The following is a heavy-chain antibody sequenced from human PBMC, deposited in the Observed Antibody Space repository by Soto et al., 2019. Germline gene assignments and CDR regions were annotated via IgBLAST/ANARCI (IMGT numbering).Heavy chain of an antibody. D-gene: IGHD3-22*01. Sequence: EVQLLESGGGLVQPGGSLRLSCAASGFTFSSYAMSWVRQAPGKGLEWVSAISGSGGSTYYADSVKGRFTISRDNSKNTLYLQMNSLRAEDTAVYYCAKGGPTYYYDSSALDLFDYWGQGTLVTVSS. J-gene: IGHJ4*02. CDR3: AKGGPTYYYDSSALDLFDY. V-gene: IGHV3-23*01. CDR1: GFTFSSYA. CDR2: ISGSGGST.